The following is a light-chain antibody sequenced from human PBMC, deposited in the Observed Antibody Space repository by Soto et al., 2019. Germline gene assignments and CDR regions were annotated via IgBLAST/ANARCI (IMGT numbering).Light chain of an antibody. CDR1: QSVNTRY. Sequence: EIVLTQSPGTLSLSPGERATLSCRASQSVNTRYLAWYQQKPGQAPRLLIYGASNRATGIPAKFSGSGSGTDFTLSISRLEPEDFAVYYCQQYGSSPWTFGQGTKVEIK. CDR3: QQYGSSPWT. V-gene: IGKV3-20*01. J-gene: IGKJ1*01. CDR2: GAS.